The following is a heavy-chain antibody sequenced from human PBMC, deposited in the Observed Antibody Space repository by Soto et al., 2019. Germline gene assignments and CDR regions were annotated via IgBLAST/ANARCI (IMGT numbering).Heavy chain of an antibody. CDR3: AKDLNDSSGYYLYYYYYGMDV. CDR2: ISGSGGST. CDR1: GFTFSSYA. V-gene: IGHV3-23*01. Sequence: EVQLLESGGGLVQPGGSLRLSCAASGFTFSSYAMSWVRQAPGKGLEWVSAISGSGGSTYYADSVKGRFTISRDNSKNTLYLHMNSLRAEDTAVYYCAKDLNDSSGYYLYYYYYGMDVWGQGNTVTVSS. D-gene: IGHD3-22*01. J-gene: IGHJ6*02.